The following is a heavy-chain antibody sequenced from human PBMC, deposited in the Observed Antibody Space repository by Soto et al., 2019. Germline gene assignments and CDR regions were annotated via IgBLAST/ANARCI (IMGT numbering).Heavy chain of an antibody. CDR3: AREGVYSGSPRDTDYFDY. D-gene: IGHD1-26*01. V-gene: IGHV1-18*04. J-gene: IGHJ4*02. CDR2: ISAYNGNT. Sequence: GASVKVSCKASGYTFTSYGISWVRQAPGQGLEWMGWISAYNGNTNYAQKLQGRVTMTTDTSTSTAYMELRSLRSDDTAVYYCAREGVYSGSPRDTDYFDYWGQGTLVTVSS. CDR1: GYTFTSYG.